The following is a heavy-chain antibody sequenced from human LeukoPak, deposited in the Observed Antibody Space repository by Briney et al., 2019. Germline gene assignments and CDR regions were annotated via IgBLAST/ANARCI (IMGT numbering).Heavy chain of an antibody. V-gene: IGHV3-23*01. CDR2: ISGSGGST. Sequence: PGGSLRLSCAASGFTFSSYAMSWVRQAPGKGLEWVSAISGSGGSTYYADSVKGRFTISRDNSKNTLYLQMNSLRAEDTAVYYCARYAKIVGATEGDYFDYWGQGTLVTVSS. CDR1: GFTFSSYA. D-gene: IGHD1-26*01. J-gene: IGHJ4*02. CDR3: ARYAKIVGATEGDYFDY.